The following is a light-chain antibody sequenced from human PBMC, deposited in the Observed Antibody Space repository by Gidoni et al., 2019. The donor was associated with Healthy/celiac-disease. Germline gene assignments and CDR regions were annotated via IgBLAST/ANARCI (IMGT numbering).Light chain of an antibody. Sequence: QSVLTQPPSVSGAPGQRVTISCTGSSSNIGAGYDVHWYQQLPGTAPKLLICGNSNRPSVVPARFSGSKSGTSASLAITGLQAEDEADYYFQSYDSSLSGYVFGTGTKVTVL. J-gene: IGLJ1*01. CDR2: GNS. CDR1: SSNIGAGYD. V-gene: IGLV1-40*01. CDR3: QSYDSSLSGYV.